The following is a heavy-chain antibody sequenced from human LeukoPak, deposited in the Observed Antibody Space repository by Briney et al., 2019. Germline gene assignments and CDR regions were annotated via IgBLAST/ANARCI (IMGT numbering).Heavy chain of an antibody. CDR1: GFTFSSCA. D-gene: IGHD2-2*01. V-gene: IGHV3-23*01. Sequence: QPGGSLRLSCAASGFTFSSCAMSWVRQAPGKGLEWVSAISGSGGSTYYADSVKGRFTISRDNSKNTLYLQMNSLRAEDTAVYYCAKDFCSSTSCWFDYWGQGTLVTVSS. CDR2: ISGSGGST. J-gene: IGHJ4*02. CDR3: AKDFCSSTSCWFDY.